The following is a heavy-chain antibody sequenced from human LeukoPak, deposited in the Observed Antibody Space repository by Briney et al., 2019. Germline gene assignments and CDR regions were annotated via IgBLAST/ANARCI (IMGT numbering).Heavy chain of an antibody. CDR3: ASLTSNGYYYYGMDV. V-gene: IGHV4-59*01. D-gene: IGHD3-16*01. CDR1: GGSISSYY. Sequence: SETLSLTCTVSGGSISSYYWSWIRQPPGKGLEWSGYIYYSGSTNYNPSLKRRVTISVDTSKNQFSLKLSSVTAADTAVYYCASLTSNGYYYYGMDVWGQGTTVTVSS. J-gene: IGHJ6*02. CDR2: IYYSGST.